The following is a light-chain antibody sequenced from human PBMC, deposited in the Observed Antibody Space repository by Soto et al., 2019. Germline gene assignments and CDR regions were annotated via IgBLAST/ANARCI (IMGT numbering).Light chain of an antibody. CDR1: QSISSW. CDR2: DAS. J-gene: IGKJ1*01. CDR3: QQYNSYPRT. V-gene: IGKV1-5*01. Sequence: DIQMTQSPSTLSASVGDRVTITCRASQSISSWLAWYQQKPGKAPKLLIYDASSLESGVPSRFSGSGSGTECTLTISSLQPYDFATYYCQQYNSYPRTFGQGTKEQIK.